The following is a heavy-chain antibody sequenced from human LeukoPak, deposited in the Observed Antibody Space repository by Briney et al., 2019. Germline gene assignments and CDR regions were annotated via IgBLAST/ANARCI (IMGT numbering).Heavy chain of an antibody. CDR3: ARVRLAAAGPLDY. V-gene: IGHV3-7*01. CDR1: GFTFSSYA. D-gene: IGHD6-13*01. Sequence: GGSLRLSCAASGFTFSSYAMSWVRQAPGRGLEWVANINHDATEKYYVDSVKGRFTISRDNAKKSLYLQMNRLRADDTAVYHCARVRLAAAGPLDYWGQGTLVTVSS. J-gene: IGHJ4*02. CDR2: INHDATEK.